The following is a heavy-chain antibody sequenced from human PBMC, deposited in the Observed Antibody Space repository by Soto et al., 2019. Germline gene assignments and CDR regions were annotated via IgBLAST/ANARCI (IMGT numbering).Heavy chain of an antibody. Sequence: GESLKISCKGSGYSFTSYWIGWVRQMPGKGLEWMGIIYPGDSDTRYSPSFQGQVTISADKSISTAYLQWSSLKASDTAMYYCARRVRPASAGLRYFDWLPHNDAFDIWGQGTMVTVSS. CDR3: ARRVRPASAGLRYFDWLPHNDAFDI. CDR2: IYPGDSDT. CDR1: GYSFTSYW. J-gene: IGHJ3*02. V-gene: IGHV5-51*01. D-gene: IGHD3-9*01.